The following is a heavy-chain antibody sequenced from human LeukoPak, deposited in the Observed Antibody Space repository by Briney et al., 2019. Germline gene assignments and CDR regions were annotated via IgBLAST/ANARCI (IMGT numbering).Heavy chain of an antibody. CDR1: GFTFSSYS. D-gene: IGHD3-22*01. Sequence: PGGSLRLSCAASGFTFSSYSMNWVRQAPGKGLEWVSYISSSSSTIYYADSVKGRFTISRDNAKNSLYLQMNSLRAEDTAVYYCARDSYYDSSGRAPHDAFDIWGLGTMVTVSS. CDR3: ARDSYYDSSGRAPHDAFDI. J-gene: IGHJ3*02. CDR2: ISSSSSTI. V-gene: IGHV3-48*01.